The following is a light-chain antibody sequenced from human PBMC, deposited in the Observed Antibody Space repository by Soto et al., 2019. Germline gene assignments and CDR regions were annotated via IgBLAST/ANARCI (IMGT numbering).Light chain of an antibody. CDR3: SSYTRSSALV. V-gene: IGLV2-14*01. CDR1: SSDIGAYKY. Sequence: QSALTQPASVSGSPGQSITISCTGTSSDIGAYKYVSWYQQHPGKGPKLIIYDVSNWPSGVSNRFSASKSGNTASLIISGLQAEDEADYYCSSYTRSSALVFGGGTQLTVL. J-gene: IGLJ2*01. CDR2: DVS.